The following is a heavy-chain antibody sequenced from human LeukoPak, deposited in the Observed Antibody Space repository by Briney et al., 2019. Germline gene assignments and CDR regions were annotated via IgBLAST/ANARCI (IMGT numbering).Heavy chain of an antibody. Sequence: SLTLSLTCTVSGGSISSYYWSWIRQPPGKGLEGIGYISYGGSTNYNPSLKSRVTMSVDTSKNQFSLKLSSVTAADTAVYYCARGMGGPDYWGQGTLVTVSS. V-gene: IGHV4-59*01. J-gene: IGHJ4*02. CDR1: GGSISSYY. CDR3: ARGMGGPDY. D-gene: IGHD2-15*01. CDR2: ISYGGST.